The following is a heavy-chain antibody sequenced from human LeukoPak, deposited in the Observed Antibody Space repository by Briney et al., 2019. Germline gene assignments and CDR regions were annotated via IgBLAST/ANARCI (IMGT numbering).Heavy chain of an antibody. V-gene: IGHV3-15*01. CDR3: TTEID. D-gene: IGHD2/OR15-2a*01. CDR2: IKSKPDGGTT. CDR1: GFTFSNVW. Sequence: GGSLRLSCAASGFTFSNVWMNWVRQAPGKGLEWVGRIKSKPDGGTTDYAAPVKGRFSISRDDSINTLYLQMSSLKTDDTAAYYCTTEIDWGQGTLVTVSS. J-gene: IGHJ4*02.